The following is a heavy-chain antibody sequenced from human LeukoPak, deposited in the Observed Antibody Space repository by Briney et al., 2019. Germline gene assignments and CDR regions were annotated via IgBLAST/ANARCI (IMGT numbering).Heavy chain of an antibody. CDR1: GDSVSSSGYSY. J-gene: IGHJ4*02. CDR3: AGGHDSKKVAN. Sequence: SETLSLTCTVSGDSVSSSGYSYWNWIRQPPGKGLEWLGFICYRGTTNYSPSLRGRLTISLDTSKNQFSLKLSSVTAADTAVYYCAGGHDSKKVANWGQGTLVTVSS. CDR2: ICYRGTT. D-gene: IGHD5-12*01. V-gene: IGHV4-31*03.